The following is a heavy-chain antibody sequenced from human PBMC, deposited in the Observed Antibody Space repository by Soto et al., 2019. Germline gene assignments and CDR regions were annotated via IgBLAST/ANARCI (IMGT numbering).Heavy chain of an antibody. CDR2: IIPIFGTA. J-gene: IGHJ6*02. V-gene: IGHV1-69*13. CDR3: ATAPGPSRSWGPASAYYYGMDV. D-gene: IGHD6-13*01. CDR1: GGTFSSYA. Sequence: SVKVSCKASGGTFSSYAISWVRQAPGQGLEWMGGIIPIFGTANYAQKFQGRVTITADESTSTAYMELRSLRSEDTAVYYCATAPGPSRSWGPASAYYYGMDVWRQGTTVTV.